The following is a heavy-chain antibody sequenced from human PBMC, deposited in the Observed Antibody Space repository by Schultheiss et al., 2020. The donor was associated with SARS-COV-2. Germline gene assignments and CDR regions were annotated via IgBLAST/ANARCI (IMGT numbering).Heavy chain of an antibody. J-gene: IGHJ4*02. CDR2: ITGNGAST. CDR3: AKDEGFDY. CDR1: GFTFRSYA. V-gene: IGHV3-23*01. Sequence: GGSLRLSCAASGFTFRSYAMTWVRQAPGKGLQWVSAITGNGASTFYADSVKGRFTISRDNSKNTLYLQMNSLRAEDTAVYYCAKDEGFDYWGQGTLVTVSS.